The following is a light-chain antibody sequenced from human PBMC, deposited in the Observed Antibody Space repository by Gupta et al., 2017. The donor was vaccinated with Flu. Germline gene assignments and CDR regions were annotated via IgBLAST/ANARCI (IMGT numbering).Light chain of an antibody. Sequence: VVVTPSPLSLNVPLGRLPPIPCTSSERLVYIDGNTYLHWFQQRPGHSPRRLIHKVSNRDSGVPDRFSGSGSGTDFTLKISRVEAEEVGVYYCMHDVKWPWTFGQGTKVEI. CDR3: MHDVKWPWT. CDR1: ERLVYIDGNTY. CDR2: KVS. J-gene: IGKJ1*01. V-gene: IGKV2-30*01.